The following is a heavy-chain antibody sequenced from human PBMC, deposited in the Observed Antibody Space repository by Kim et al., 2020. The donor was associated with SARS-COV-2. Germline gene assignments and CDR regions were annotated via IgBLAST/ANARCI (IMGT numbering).Heavy chain of an antibody. D-gene: IGHD3-22*01. J-gene: IGHJ4*02. Sequence: SVKVSCKASGDTFSNYAISWVRQAPGQGLEWMGGIIPIFGTANYAQKFQGRVTITADESTSTAYMELSSLRSEDTAVYYCARVGERGYYDSSGYPTLWGQGTLVTVSS. CDR3: ARVGERGYYDSSGYPTL. CDR1: GDTFSNYA. CDR2: IIPIFGTA. V-gene: IGHV1-69*13.